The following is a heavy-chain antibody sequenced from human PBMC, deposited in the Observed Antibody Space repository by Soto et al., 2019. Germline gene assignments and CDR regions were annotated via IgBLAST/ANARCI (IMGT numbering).Heavy chain of an antibody. V-gene: IGHV1-46*01. CDR3: ARGGHVVVVTAALDY. J-gene: IGHJ4*02. Sequence: QVQLMQSGAEVKKPGASVKVSCKASGDTFTNYYIHWVRQAPGQGLEWMGTVNPSGGHTTYAQHFLGRVTMTSATSTSTLSMELTSLTSAATAVYYCARGGHVVVVTAALDYWGQGTLVTVSS. D-gene: IGHD2-21*02. CDR1: GDTFTNYY. CDR2: VNPSGGHT.